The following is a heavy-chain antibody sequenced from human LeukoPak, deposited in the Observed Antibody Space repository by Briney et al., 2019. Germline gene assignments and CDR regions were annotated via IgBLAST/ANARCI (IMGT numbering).Heavy chain of an antibody. V-gene: IGHV4-39*01. CDR1: GGSISSSSSY. Sequence: PSETLSLTCTVSGGSISSSSSYWGWVRQPPGKGLEWIGSIFYSGSTYYNPSLKSRVTISVDTSKNQFSLKLSSVTAADTAVYYCARVLSGSLGELPEAYYYYYYGMDVWGQGTTVTVSS. CDR3: ARVLSGSLGELPEAYYYYYYGMDV. D-gene: IGHD3-16*01. J-gene: IGHJ6*02. CDR2: IFYSGST.